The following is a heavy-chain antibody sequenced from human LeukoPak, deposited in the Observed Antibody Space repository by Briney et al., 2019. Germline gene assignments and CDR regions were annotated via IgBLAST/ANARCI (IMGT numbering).Heavy chain of an antibody. V-gene: IGHV3-23*01. D-gene: IGHD2/OR15-2a*01. CDR3: ARVSWAVNGYFDL. CDR1: GFTFSSYA. CDR2: VAGSGENT. Sequence: GGSLRLSCAASGFTFSSYAMIWVRQAPGKGLEWVSGVAGSGENTFYADFVKGRFTITRDNSKNTLYLHMNSLRAEDTAVYYCARVSWAVNGYFDLWGRGTLVTVSS. J-gene: IGHJ2*01.